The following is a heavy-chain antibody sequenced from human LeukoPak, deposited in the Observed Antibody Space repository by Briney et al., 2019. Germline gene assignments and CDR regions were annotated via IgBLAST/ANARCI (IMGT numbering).Heavy chain of an antibody. CDR2: INHSGST. J-gene: IGHJ4*02. Sequence: GSLRLSCAASGFTFSTYWMTWVRQPPGKGLEWIGEINHSGSTKYNPSLKNRVTISVDTSKNQFSLKLSSVTAADTAVYYCARAYSSSWYELDYWGQGTLVTVSS. CDR3: ARAYSSSWYELDY. D-gene: IGHD6-13*01. V-gene: IGHV4-34*01. CDR1: GFTFSTYW.